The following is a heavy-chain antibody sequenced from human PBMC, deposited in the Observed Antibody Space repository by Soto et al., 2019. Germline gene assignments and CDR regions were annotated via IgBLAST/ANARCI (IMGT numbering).Heavy chain of an antibody. V-gene: IGHV4-39*01. CDR2: AYYRGRS. J-gene: IGHJ4*02. CDR1: GGSVTNSSYY. Sequence: SETLSLTCTVSGGSVTNSSYYWGWIRQSPGKGLEWIGSAYYRGRSYSKSSVKSRVTISVATSKNRFSLSLNPVTASDTAVYFSVSQRTTVPTQAYFDYWGPGALVTGS. D-gene: IGHD4-4*01. CDR3: VSQRTTVPTQAYFDY.